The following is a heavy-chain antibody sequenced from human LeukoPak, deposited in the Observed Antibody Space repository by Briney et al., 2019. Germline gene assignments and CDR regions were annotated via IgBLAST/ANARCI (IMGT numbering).Heavy chain of an antibody. Sequence: GSLRLSCAASGFTFSSYAMHWVRQAPGKGLEWVAVISYDGSNKYYADSVKGRFTISRDNSKNTLYLQMNSLRAEDTAVYYCARTPGVVGATRYYFDYWGQGTLVTVSS. CDR1: GFTFSSYA. CDR2: ISYDGSNK. V-gene: IGHV3-30-3*01. J-gene: IGHJ4*02. CDR3: ARTPGVVGATRYYFDY. D-gene: IGHD1-26*01.